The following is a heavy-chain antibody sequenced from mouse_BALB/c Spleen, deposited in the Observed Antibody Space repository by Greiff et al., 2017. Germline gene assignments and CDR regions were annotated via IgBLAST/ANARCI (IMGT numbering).Heavy chain of an antibody. V-gene: IGHV5-9*04. J-gene: IGHJ3*01. Sequence: EVKLVESGGGLVKPGGSLKLSCAASGFTFSSYTMSWVRQTPEKRLEWVATISSGGGNTYYPDTVTGRFTISRDNAKNTLYLEMSSLRSEDTAMYYCAREGLRRGFAYWGQGTLVTVSA. CDR3: AREGLRRGFAY. D-gene: IGHD2-4*01. CDR2: ISSGGGNT. CDR1: GFTFSSYT.